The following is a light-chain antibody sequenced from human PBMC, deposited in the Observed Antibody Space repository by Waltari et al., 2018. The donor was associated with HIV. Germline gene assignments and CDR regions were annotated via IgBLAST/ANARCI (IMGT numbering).Light chain of an antibody. CDR1: SSDVGGYNF. J-gene: IGLJ2*01. CDR2: DVS. CDR3: CSYAGRYTPVL. Sequence: QSALTQPRSVSGSPGQSVTISCTGTSSDVGGYNFVSWYQQHPGKAPKLMIFDVSKRPSGVPDRFSGSKSGNTASLTISGRQAEDEADYYCCSYAGRYTPVLSGGGTKLTVL. V-gene: IGLV2-11*01.